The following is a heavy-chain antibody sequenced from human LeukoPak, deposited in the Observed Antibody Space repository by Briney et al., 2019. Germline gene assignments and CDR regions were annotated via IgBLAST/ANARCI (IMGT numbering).Heavy chain of an antibody. J-gene: IGHJ4*02. Sequence: SETLSLTCTVSGGSISSSSYYWGWIRQPPGKGLEWIGSIYYSGSTYYNPSLKSRVTISVDTSKNQSSLKLRSVTAADTAVYYCARSYSSSWFLVYFDYWGQGTLVTVSS. D-gene: IGHD6-13*01. CDR1: GGSISSSSYY. CDR2: IYYSGST. CDR3: ARSYSSSWFLVYFDY. V-gene: IGHV4-39*01.